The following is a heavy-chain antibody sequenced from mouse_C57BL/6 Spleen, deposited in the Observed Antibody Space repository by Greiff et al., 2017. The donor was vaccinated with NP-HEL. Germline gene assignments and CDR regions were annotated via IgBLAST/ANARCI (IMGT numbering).Heavy chain of an antibody. Sequence: VQLQQSGAELVRPGSSVKLSCKASGYTFTSYWMHWVKQRPIQGLEWIGNIDPSDSETHYNQKFKDKATLTADKSSSTAYMQLSSLTSEDSAVYYCARGNYGLDYWGKGTTLTVSS. CDR3: ARGNYGLDY. CDR1: GYTFTSYW. CDR2: IDPSDSET. D-gene: IGHD1-1*02. J-gene: IGHJ2*01. V-gene: IGHV1-52*01.